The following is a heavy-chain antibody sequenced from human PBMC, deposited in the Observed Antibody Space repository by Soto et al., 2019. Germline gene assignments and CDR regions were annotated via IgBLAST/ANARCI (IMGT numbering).Heavy chain of an antibody. CDR1: GFSLSTSGVG. D-gene: IGHD3-16*01. Sequence: QITLKESGPTLVKPTQTLTLTCTFSGFSLSTSGVGVGWIRQPPGKALAWLALIYWDDDKRYSPSLKSRLTITKDTSKNPVVLTMTNMDPVDTATYYCAHRRRGSYFHYWGQGTLVTVSS. CDR2: IYWDDDK. V-gene: IGHV2-5*02. CDR3: AHRRRGSYFHY. J-gene: IGHJ4*02.